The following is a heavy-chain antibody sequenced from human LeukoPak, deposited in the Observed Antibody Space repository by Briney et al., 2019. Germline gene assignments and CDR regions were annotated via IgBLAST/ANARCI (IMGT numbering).Heavy chain of an antibody. D-gene: IGHD6-13*01. CDR3: AKDTAAVSGFDY. Sequence: PGGSLRLSCAASGFTFSSYGMHWVRQAPGKGLEWVAVIWYDGSNKYYADSVKGRFTISRDNSKNTLYLQMNSLRDEDTAVYYCAKDTAAVSGFDYWGQGTLVTVSS. CDR2: IWYDGSNK. J-gene: IGHJ4*02. CDR1: GFTFSSYG. V-gene: IGHV3-33*06.